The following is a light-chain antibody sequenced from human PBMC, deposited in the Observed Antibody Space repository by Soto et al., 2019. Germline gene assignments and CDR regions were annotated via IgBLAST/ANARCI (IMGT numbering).Light chain of an antibody. V-gene: IGLV2-8*01. Sequence: QSALTQPPSASXXPGQSVTISCTGTKSDIGVYDFVSWYQHHPGKAPRLIIYEVVQRPSGVPDRFSGSKSGNTASLTVSGLQAADEADYFCKSYAGSNTYVFGSGTKLTVL. CDR1: KSDIGVYDF. CDR2: EVV. J-gene: IGLJ1*01. CDR3: KSYAGSNTYV.